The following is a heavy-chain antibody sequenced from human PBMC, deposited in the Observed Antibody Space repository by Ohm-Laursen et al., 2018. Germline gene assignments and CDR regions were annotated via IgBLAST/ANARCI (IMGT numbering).Heavy chain of an antibody. V-gene: IGHV3-23*01. D-gene: IGHD5-12*01. CDR1: GFTFSDSA. J-gene: IGHJ6*02. CDR3: AKGGYSGYGYYGMDV. CDR2: ISGSGGST. Sequence: SLRLSCAASGFTFSDSAIHWVRQAPGKGLEWVSAISGSGGSTYYADSVKGRFTISRDNSKNTLYLQMNSLRAEDTAVYYCAKGGYSGYGYYGMDVWGQGTTVTVSS.